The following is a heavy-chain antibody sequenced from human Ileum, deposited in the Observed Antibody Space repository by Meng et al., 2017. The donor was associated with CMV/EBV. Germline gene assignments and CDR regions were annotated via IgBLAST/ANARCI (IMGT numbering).Heavy chain of an antibody. CDR3: ARYRAHPEY. CDR1: GLTFADYA. Sequence: GESLKISCKASGLTFADYAISWVRQAPGKGLEWVAIIWNDGSHKYYADSVKGRFTISRDNDKNSLYLQMNSLRAEDTAVYHCARYRAHPEYWGQGTVVTVSS. CDR2: IWNDGSHK. J-gene: IGHJ4*02. V-gene: IGHV3-33*08. D-gene: IGHD2-2*01.